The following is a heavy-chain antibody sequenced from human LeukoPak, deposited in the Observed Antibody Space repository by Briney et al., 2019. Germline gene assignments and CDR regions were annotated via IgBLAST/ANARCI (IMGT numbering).Heavy chain of an antibody. J-gene: IGHJ4*02. D-gene: IGHD3-10*01. CDR3: ARGKYGYFDY. CDR1: GGTFSSYA. V-gene: IGHV1-69*13. Sequence: ASVKVSCKASGGTFSSYAISWVRQAPGQGLEWMGGIIPIFGTANYAQKFQGRVTITADESTSTVYMELSSLRSEDTAVYYCARGKYGYFDYWGQGTLVTVSS. CDR2: IIPIFGTA.